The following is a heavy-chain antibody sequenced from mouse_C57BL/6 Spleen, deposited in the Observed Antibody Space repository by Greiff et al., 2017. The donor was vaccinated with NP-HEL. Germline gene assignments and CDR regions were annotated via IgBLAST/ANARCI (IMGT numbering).Heavy chain of an antibody. CDR3: ARRYDYDGAWFAY. CDR1: GFTFSSYG. CDR2: ISSGGSYT. D-gene: IGHD2-4*01. Sequence: EVKLVESGGDLVKPGGSLKLSCAASGFTFSSYGMSWVRQTPDTRLEWVATISSGGSYTYYPDSVKGRFTISSDNAKNTLYLQMSSLKSEDTAMYYCARRYDYDGAWFAYWGHGALVTVSA. V-gene: IGHV5-6*02. J-gene: IGHJ3*01.